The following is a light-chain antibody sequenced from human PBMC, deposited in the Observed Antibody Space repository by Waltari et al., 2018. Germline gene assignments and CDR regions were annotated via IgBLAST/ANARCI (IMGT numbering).Light chain of an antibody. V-gene: IGKV3-15*01. J-gene: IGKJ4*01. CDR3: QQYNNWP. Sequence: EIVMTQSPATLSMSPGERATLSCRASQSVSSNLAWYQQKPGQAPRLLIYGASTRATGIPARFSGSGSGTEFTLTISSLQSEDFAVYYCQQYNNWPFGGGTKVEIK. CDR1: QSVSSN. CDR2: GAS.